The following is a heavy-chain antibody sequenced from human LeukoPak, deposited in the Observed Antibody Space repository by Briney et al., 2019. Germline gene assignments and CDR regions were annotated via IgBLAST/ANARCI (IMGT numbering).Heavy chain of an antibody. V-gene: IGHV4-59*11. J-gene: IGHJ4*02. CDR1: GGSISSHY. Sequence: SETLSLTCTVSGGSISSHYWSWIRQPPGKGLEWIGYFYNSGKKSYNPSLKSRVTMSVDTSKNQFPLTLRSVTTADTAVYFCAREPAERIGFDYWGQGTLVTVSS. CDR3: AREPAERIGFDY. CDR2: FYNSGKK. D-gene: IGHD1-14*01.